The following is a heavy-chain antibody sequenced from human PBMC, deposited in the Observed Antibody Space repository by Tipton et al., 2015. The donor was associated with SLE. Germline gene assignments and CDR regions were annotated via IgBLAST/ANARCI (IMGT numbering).Heavy chain of an antibody. Sequence: TLSLTCAVYGGSFSGYYWSWIRLPAGKGLEWIGRIYTSGSTNSNPSLKSRVTMSVDTSKNQLSLRLSSVTAADTAVYYCARTMEPVRGADYMDVWGKGTTVTVSS. CDR2: IYTSGST. D-gene: IGHD3-10*01. V-gene: IGHV4-59*10. CDR3: ARTMEPVRGADYMDV. CDR1: GGSFSGYY. J-gene: IGHJ6*03.